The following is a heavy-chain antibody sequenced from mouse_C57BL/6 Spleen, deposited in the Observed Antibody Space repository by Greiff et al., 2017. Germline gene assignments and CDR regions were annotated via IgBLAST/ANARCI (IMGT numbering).Heavy chain of an antibody. D-gene: IGHD1-1*01. CDR3: ARRYGSSYDWYFDV. Sequence: VQGVESGPGLVAPSQSLSITCTVSGFSLTSYAISWVRQPPGKGLEWLGIIWTGGGTNYNSALKTRLSISKDNAKSQVFLKMNRLQTCDTARYYCARRYGSSYDWYFDVWGTGTTVTVSS. CDR2: IWTGGGT. V-gene: IGHV2-9-1*01. J-gene: IGHJ1*03. CDR1: GFSLTSYA.